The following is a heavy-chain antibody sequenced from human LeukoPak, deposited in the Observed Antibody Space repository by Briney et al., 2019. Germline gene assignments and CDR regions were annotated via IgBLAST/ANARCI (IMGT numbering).Heavy chain of an antibody. CDR2: IYYSGST. Sequence: SQTLSLTCTVSGGSISSGGYYWSWIRQHPGKGLEWIGYIYYSGSTYYNPSLKSRVTISVDTSKNQFSLKLSSVTAADTAVYYCARVLLGYCSGDSCYSPYFDYWGQGTLVTVSS. CDR3: ARVLLGYCSGDSCYSPYFDY. V-gene: IGHV4-31*03. J-gene: IGHJ4*02. D-gene: IGHD2-15*01. CDR1: GGSISSGGYY.